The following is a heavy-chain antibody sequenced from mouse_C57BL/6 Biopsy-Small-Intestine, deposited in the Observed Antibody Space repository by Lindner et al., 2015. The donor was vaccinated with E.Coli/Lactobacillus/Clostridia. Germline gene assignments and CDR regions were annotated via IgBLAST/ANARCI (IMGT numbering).Heavy chain of an antibody. CDR1: GYSFTGYY. CDR3: ARSYYDNLDY. J-gene: IGHJ2*01. V-gene: IGHV1-42*01. D-gene: IGHD2-10*01. CDR2: INPSTGAT. Sequence: ESGPELVKPGASVKISCKASGYSFTGYYMNWVKQSPEKSLEWIGEINPSTGATIYNQKFKGKATLTVDKYSSTAYMQLKSLTSEDSAVYYCARSYYDNLDYWGQGTTLTVSS.